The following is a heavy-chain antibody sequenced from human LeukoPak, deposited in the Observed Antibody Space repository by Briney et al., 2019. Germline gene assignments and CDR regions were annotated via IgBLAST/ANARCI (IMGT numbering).Heavy chain of an antibody. CDR3: ARTQDRIAARS. V-gene: IGHV5-51*01. D-gene: IGHD6-13*01. J-gene: IGHJ4*02. Sequence: GESLKISCKGSGYSFTNYWIGWVRQMPGKGLEWMGIIYPRDSDTRYSPSFQGQVTIPADKSIDTAYLQWSSLKASDTAIYYCARTQDRIAARSWGQGTLVTVSS. CDR2: IYPRDSDT. CDR1: GYSFTNYW.